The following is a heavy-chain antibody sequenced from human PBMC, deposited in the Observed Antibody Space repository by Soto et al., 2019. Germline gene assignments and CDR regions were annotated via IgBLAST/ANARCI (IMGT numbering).Heavy chain of an antibody. CDR1: GYIFTDYG. V-gene: IGHV1-18*01. Sequence: QVQLVQSGADVKKPGASVRVSCKASGYIFTDYGITWVRQAPGQGLEWMGWISAKNGDTNLAQKFRGRVTLTTDTSTGTAYMDLRSLTPDDTAVYYCARDPPETPSDYWGQGTLVTVSS. CDR3: ARDPPETPSDY. CDR2: ISAKNGDT. J-gene: IGHJ4*02.